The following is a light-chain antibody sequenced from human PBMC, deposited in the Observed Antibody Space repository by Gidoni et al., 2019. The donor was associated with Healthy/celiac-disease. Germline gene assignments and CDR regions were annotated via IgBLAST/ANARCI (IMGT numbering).Light chain of an antibody. CDR1: SSDVGGYNY. CDR2: EVS. V-gene: IGLV2-8*01. J-gene: IGLJ2*01. CDR3: SSYAGSNVV. Sequence: QSALTQPPSASGSPGQSVTISCTGTSSDVGGYNYVSSYQQHPGKAPKLMIYEVSKRPSGVPDRFSGSKSGTTASLTVSGLQAEDEADYYCSSYAGSNVVFGGGTKLTVL.